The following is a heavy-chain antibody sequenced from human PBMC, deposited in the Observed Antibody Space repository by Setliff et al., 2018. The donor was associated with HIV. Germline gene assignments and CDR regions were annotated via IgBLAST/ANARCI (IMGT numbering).Heavy chain of an antibody. D-gene: IGHD3-22*01. V-gene: IGHV4-4*07. CDR3: ARDGVWSSGLDAFDI. CDR1: GASISGYY. Sequence: PSETLSLTCTVSGASISGYYWSWIRQAAGKGLEWIGRIESSGGNIDSNPSLKSRVTMSGDTPKNQFSLKLSSVTAADTAVYYCARDGVWSSGLDAFDIWGQGTMVTVSS. CDR2: IESSGGNI. J-gene: IGHJ3*02.